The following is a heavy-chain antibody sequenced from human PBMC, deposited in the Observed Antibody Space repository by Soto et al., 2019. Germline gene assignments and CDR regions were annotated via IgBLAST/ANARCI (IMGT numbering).Heavy chain of an antibody. CDR2: ISHSGSM. CDR1: GASISNGNW. D-gene: IGHD3-10*01. V-gene: IGHV4-4*02. J-gene: IGHJ4*02. CDR3: ARGSVFGSGIFDS. Sequence: QVQPQESGPGLVKPSGTLSLTCSVSGASISNGNWWSWVRQSPGNGLEWIGEISHSGSMNYNPSLRSRLSLSIDNSKNQFSLKLNSMTAADTAMYFCARGSVFGSGIFDSWGQGMLVAVSS.